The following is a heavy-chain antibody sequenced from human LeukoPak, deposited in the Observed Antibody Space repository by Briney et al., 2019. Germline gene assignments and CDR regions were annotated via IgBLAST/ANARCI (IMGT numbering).Heavy chain of an antibody. CDR1: GYTLTGLS. CDR3: ATVSLGHCSGGSCYAWFDP. J-gene: IGHJ5*02. Sequence: ASVKVSCKVSGYTLTGLSMHWVRQAPGKGLEWMGGFDPEDGETIYAQKFQGRVTMTEDTSTDTAYMELSSLRSEDTAVYYCATVSLGHCSGGSCYAWFDPWGQGTLVTVSS. V-gene: IGHV1-24*01. CDR2: FDPEDGET. D-gene: IGHD2-15*01.